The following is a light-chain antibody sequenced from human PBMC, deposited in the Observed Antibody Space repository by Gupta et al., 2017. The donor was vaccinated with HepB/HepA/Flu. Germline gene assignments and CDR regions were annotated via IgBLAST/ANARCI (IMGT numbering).Light chain of an antibody. CDR3: SLSDSGGRRVV. CDR1: TGAVTSGHY. J-gene: IGLJ2*01. V-gene: IGLV7-46*01. CDR2: DKS. Sequence: AVVTQAASLPVSPGCTVPLACGSSTGAVTSGHYPYWFQQKPGQAPRTLIYDKSNKHSGTPARFSGSIVGGQAALTLSGAQSEDEAEYYCSLSDSGGRRVVFGGGTKLTV.